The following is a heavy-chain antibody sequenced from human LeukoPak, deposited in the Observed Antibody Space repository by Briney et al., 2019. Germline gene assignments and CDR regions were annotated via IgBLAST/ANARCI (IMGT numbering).Heavy chain of an antibody. Sequence: PGGSLRLSCAASGFTFSSYAMSWVRQAPGKGLEWVSAISGSGGSTYYADSVKGRFSISRDNSKNTLYLQMNSLRAEDTAVYYCAKGDRGTTTPYYFDYWGQGTLVTVSS. J-gene: IGHJ4*02. D-gene: IGHD1-26*01. CDR1: GFTFSSYA. V-gene: IGHV3-23*01. CDR2: ISGSGGST. CDR3: AKGDRGTTTPYYFDY.